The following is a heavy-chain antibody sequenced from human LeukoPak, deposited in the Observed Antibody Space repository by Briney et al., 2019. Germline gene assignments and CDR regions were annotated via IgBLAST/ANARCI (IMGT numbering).Heavy chain of an antibody. CDR3: ARGPPSPITMIVVVTEYYFDY. J-gene: IGHJ4*02. CDR1: GFTFSTYS. Sequence: PGGSLRLSCAASGFTFSTYSMNWVRQAPGKGLEWVSSISNDRSYIYYADSVKGRFTISRDNAKNSLYLQMNSLRAEDTAVYYCARGPPSPITMIVVVTEYYFDYWGREPWSPSPQ. D-gene: IGHD3-22*01. V-gene: IGHV3-21*01. CDR2: ISNDRSYI.